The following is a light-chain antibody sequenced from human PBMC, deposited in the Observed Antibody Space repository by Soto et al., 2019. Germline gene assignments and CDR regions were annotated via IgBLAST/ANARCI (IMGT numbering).Light chain of an antibody. J-gene: IGLJ2*01. V-gene: IGLV2-23*02. Sequence: QSVLTQPPSVSAAPGQKVTISCTGTSSDVGSYNLVSWYQQHPGKAPKLMIYEVSKRPSGVSNRFSGSKSGNTASLTISGLQAEDEADYYCCSYAGSSTYVVFGGGTKLTVL. CDR2: EVS. CDR3: CSYAGSSTYVV. CDR1: SSDVGSYNL.